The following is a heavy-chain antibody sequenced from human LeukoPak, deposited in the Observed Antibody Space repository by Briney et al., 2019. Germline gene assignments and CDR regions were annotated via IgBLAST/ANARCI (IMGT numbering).Heavy chain of an antibody. CDR3: ARPIAVAENWFDP. CDR1: GFTFSSYS. V-gene: IGHV3-21*01. J-gene: IGHJ5*02. Sequence: PGGSLRLSCAASGFTFSSYSMNWVRQAPGKGLEWVSSISSSSSYIYYADSVKGRFTISRDNAKNSLSLQMNSLRAEDTAVYYCARPIAVAENWFDPWGQGTLVTVSS. D-gene: IGHD6-19*01. CDR2: ISSSSSYI.